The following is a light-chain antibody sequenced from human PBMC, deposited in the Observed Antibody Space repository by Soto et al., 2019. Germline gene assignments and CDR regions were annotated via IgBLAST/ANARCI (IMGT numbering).Light chain of an antibody. CDR1: QTVLYSSNNTND. J-gene: IGKJ1*01. Sequence: DIMMTKSTDTLAGSLGELATIDCKSSQTVLYSSNNTNDLAWYQQKPGKPPKRLIYWASTRESGVPERFSGSGSGTDFTLTISSLQAEDVAVYYCQQYYSTPRTFGQGTKVDNK. V-gene: IGKV4-1*01. CDR2: WAS. CDR3: QQYYSTPRT.